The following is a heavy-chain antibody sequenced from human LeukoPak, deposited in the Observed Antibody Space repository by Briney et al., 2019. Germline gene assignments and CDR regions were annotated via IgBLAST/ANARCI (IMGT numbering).Heavy chain of an antibody. V-gene: IGHV3-66*01. CDR1: GFTVSSSY. J-gene: IGHJ4*02. CDR3: ARDRGRTTLGVHDY. D-gene: IGHD4-17*01. CDR2: IYCGGST. Sequence: GGSLRLSCAASGFTVSSSYMSWVRQAPGRGLEWVSVIYCGGSTYYADSVKGRFTISRDNAKNTLYLQMNSLRAEDTAVYYCARDRGRTTLGVHDYWGQGTLVTVSS.